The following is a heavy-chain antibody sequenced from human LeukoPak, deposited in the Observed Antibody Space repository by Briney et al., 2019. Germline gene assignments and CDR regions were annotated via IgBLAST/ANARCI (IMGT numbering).Heavy chain of an antibody. Sequence: ASVKVSCKASGYTFTSYGISWVRQAPGQGLEWMAWIGAYNDNTDYAQNLQGRVTVTTDTSTSTAYMELRSLRSDDTAVYYCARDFRNYCSATSISCPYFDYWGQGTLVTVSS. CDR2: IGAYNDNT. J-gene: IGHJ4*02. CDR3: ARDFRNYCSATSISCPYFDY. D-gene: IGHD2-15*01. V-gene: IGHV1-18*01. CDR1: GYTFTSYG.